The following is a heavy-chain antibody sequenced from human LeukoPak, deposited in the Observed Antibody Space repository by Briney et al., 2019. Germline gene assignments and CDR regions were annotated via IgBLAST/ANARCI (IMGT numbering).Heavy chain of an antibody. CDR1: GFTFSSYA. CDR2: ISYDGSNK. D-gene: IGHD3-22*01. CDR3: ARDPSSGYYLYFDY. J-gene: IGHJ4*02. V-gene: IGHV3-30-3*01. Sequence: PGGSLRLSCAASGFTFSSYAMHWVRQAPGKGLEWVAVISYDGSNKYYADSVKGRFTISRDNSKNTLYLQMNSLRPDDTAVYYCARDPSSGYYLYFDYWGQGTLLTVSS.